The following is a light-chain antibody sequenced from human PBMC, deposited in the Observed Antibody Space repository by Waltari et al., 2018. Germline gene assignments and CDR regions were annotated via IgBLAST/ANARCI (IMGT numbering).Light chain of an antibody. CDR3: QQYGSSPRYT. V-gene: IGKV3-20*01. CDR1: PTVISSY. CDR2: ETA. Sequence: EIALTQSPGTLSLSLGERATLSCRASPTVISSYLAWYQQKPGQAPRHLIYETASTATGSPARFSGSRSCTAFTLTISRLVPEDAAVYYCQQYGSSPRYTFGQGTKLEIK. J-gene: IGKJ2*01.